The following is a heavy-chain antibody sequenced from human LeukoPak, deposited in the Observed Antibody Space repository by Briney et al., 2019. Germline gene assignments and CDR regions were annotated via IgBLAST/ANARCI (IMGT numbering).Heavy chain of an antibody. CDR3: ARLIKNSSSSSGGFYYYYYYMDV. CDR2: IYYSGST. Sequence: SETLSLTCTVSGGSISSSSYYWGWIRQPPGKGLEWIGSIYYSGSTYYNPSLKSRVTISVDTSKNQFSLKLSSVTAADTAVYYCARLIKNSSSSSGGFYYYYYYMDVWGKGTTVTVSS. J-gene: IGHJ6*03. D-gene: IGHD6-6*01. V-gene: IGHV4-39*01. CDR1: GGSISSSSYY.